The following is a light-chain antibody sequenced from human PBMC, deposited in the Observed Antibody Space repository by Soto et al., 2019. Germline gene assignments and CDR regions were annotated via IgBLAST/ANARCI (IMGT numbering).Light chain of an antibody. J-gene: IGLJ3*02. CDR3: SSYTSSSTWV. Sequence: QSALTQPPSASGSPGQSVTISCTGTSSDVGAFNYVSWYQQYTGEAPKLIIYEVTKRPSGVPDRFSGSKSGSTASLTVSGLQAEDEADYYCSSYTSSSTWVFGGGTKLTVL. V-gene: IGLV2-8*01. CDR1: SSDVGAFNY. CDR2: EVT.